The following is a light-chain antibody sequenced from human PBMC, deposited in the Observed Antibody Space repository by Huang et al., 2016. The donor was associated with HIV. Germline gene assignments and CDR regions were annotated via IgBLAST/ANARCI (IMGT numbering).Light chain of an antibody. CDR3: QQGYT. V-gene: IGKV3-20*01. Sequence: EIVLTQSPGTLSLAPGERATLSCSASQSVSISYFTWYHQKPGQALRLLIYAASNRSTGIPDRFTGSGSGTDFTLTIRRLEPEDFAVYYCQQGYTFGQGTKVEIK. CDR2: AAS. J-gene: IGKJ2*01. CDR1: QSVSISY.